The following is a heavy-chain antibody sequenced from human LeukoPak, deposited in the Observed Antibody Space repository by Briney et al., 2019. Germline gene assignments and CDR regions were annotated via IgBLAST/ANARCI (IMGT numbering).Heavy chain of an antibody. CDR1: GYTFTGYY. D-gene: IGHD3-22*01. J-gene: IGHJ3*02. CDR3: ASSPIYYYDSSAQYGGGAFDI. V-gene: IGHV1-2*02. Sequence: ASVKVSCKASGYTFTGYYMHWVRQAPGQGLEWMGWINPNSGGTNYAQKFQGRVTMTRDTSISTAYMELSRLRSEDTAVYYCASSPIYYYDSSAQYGGGAFDIWGQGTMVTVSS. CDR2: INPNSGGT.